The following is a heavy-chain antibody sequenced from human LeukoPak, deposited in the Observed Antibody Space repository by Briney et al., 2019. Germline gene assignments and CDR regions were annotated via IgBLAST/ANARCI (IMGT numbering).Heavy chain of an antibody. Sequence: GASVKVSCKASGYTFTGYYMHWVRQAPGQGLEWMGWVNSYIGVTDYAQKFEGRVTMTRDTSISTDYMELSRLTSDDTAVYYCASITVFGVSPTQGAFDIWGQGTMVTVSS. CDR3: ASITVFGVSPTQGAFDI. CDR2: VNSYIGVT. CDR1: GYTFTGYY. D-gene: IGHD3-3*01. V-gene: IGHV1-2*02. J-gene: IGHJ3*02.